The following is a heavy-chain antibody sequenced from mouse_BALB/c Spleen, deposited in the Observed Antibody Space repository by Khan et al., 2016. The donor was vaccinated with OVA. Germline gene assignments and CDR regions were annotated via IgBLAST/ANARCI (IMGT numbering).Heavy chain of an antibody. CDR1: GYSITSGYA. Sequence: EVQLVESGPGLVKPSQSLSFTCTVTGYSITSGYAWNWIRQFPGNKLEWMGYISYSGGTSYNPSLKSRISITRDTSKNQFFLQLNSVTTEDTATYYCARGNYYGYYFDYWGQGTTLTVSS. CDR2: ISYSGGT. J-gene: IGHJ2*01. D-gene: IGHD1-1*01. CDR3: ARGNYYGYYFDY. V-gene: IGHV3-2*02.